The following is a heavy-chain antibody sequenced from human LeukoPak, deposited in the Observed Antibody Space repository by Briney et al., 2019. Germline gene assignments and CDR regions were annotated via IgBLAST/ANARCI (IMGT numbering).Heavy chain of an antibody. CDR3: ARETFWSGYYLDY. CDR2: IKQGGSGK. D-gene: IGHD3-3*01. J-gene: IGHJ4*02. Sequence: PGGSLRLSCAASGFTFSSYWMSWVRQAPGKGLEWVANIKQGGSGKYYVDSGKGRFTISREHAKNSLYLQMNSLRAEETAVYYCARETFWSGYYLDYWGQGTLVTVSS. CDR1: GFTFSSYW. V-gene: IGHV3-7*01.